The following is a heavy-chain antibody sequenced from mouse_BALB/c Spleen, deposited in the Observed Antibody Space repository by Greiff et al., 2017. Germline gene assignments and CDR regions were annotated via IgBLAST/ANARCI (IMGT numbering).Heavy chain of an antibody. CDR3: ARGGYRYYFDY. CDR2: INPYNDGT. CDR1: GYTFTSYV. D-gene: IGHD2-14*01. V-gene: IGHV1-14*01. J-gene: IGHJ2*01. Sequence: VHVKQSGPELVKPGASVKMSCKASGYTFTSYVMHWVKQKPGQGLEWIGYINPYNDGTKYNEKFKGKATLTSDKSSSTAYMELSSLTSEDSAVYYCARGGYRYYFDYWGQGTTLTVSS.